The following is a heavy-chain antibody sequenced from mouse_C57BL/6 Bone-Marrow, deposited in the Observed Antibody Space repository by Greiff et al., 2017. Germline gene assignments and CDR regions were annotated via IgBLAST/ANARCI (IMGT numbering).Heavy chain of an antibody. CDR2: IYPGSGGT. V-gene: IGHV1-55*01. J-gene: IGHJ4*01. CDR1: GYTFTSYC. CDR3: ARRPYDCDEGPYSMDY. Sequence: QVQLQQSGAELVKPGASVKMSCKASGYTFTSYCITWVKQRPGQGLEWIGGIYPGSGGTNYNAKFQGKATLTVDTSSSTAYMPLSSLTSEGSAVYYCARRPYDCDEGPYSMDYWGQGTSVTVSS. D-gene: IGHD2-4*01.